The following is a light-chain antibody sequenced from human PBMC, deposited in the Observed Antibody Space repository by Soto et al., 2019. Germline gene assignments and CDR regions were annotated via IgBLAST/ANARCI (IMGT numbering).Light chain of an antibody. J-gene: IGKJ1*01. Sequence: DIQMTQSPSTRSASVGDRVTITCRASQSISSWLAWYQQKPGKAPKLLIYDASSLESGVPSRFSGSGSGTEFTLTISSLQPDDFATDDCQQYNSYPWTFGQGTKVEIK. V-gene: IGKV1-5*01. CDR3: QQYNSYPWT. CDR2: DAS. CDR1: QSISSW.